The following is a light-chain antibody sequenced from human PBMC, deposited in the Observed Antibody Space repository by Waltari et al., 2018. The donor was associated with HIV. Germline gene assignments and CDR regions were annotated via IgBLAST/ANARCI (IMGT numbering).Light chain of an antibody. CDR1: SRDVGAYNY. V-gene: IGLV2-11*01. Sequence: QSALTQPRSVSGSPGQSVTISCTGTSRDVGAYNYVSWYQQHPGKGPNVIISDVSKRPSGVPVRFSGSKSGNTASLTISGLQSEDEADYYCCSYAGSYTRVFGGGTKLTVL. CDR3: CSYAGSYTRV. J-gene: IGLJ3*02. CDR2: DVS.